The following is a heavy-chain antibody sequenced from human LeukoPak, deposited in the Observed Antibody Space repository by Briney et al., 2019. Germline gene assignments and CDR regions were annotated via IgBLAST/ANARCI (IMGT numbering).Heavy chain of an antibody. Sequence: PSETLSLTCTVSGGSISSYYWSWIRQPPGKGLEWIGYIYYSGSTNYNPSLKSRVTISVDTSKNQFSLKLSSVTAADTAVYYCARSSKKRRDYFDYWGQGTLVTVSS. CDR1: GGSISSYY. V-gene: IGHV4-59*01. CDR3: ARSSKKRRDYFDY. CDR2: IYYSGST. J-gene: IGHJ4*02. D-gene: IGHD4-11*01.